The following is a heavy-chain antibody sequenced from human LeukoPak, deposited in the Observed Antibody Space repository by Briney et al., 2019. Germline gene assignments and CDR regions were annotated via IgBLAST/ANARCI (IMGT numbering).Heavy chain of an antibody. CDR1: GYTFTTYY. Sequence: VSVKVSCKASGYTFTTYYMHWVRQAPGQGLEWMGVINPSDGHTNYAQKFQGRVTMTRDTSTSTVYMELSSLRSEDAAVYYCARGQLWLAYYFDYWGQGSLVTVSS. V-gene: IGHV1-46*01. D-gene: IGHD5-18*01. CDR2: INPSDGHT. CDR3: ARGQLWLAYYFDY. J-gene: IGHJ4*02.